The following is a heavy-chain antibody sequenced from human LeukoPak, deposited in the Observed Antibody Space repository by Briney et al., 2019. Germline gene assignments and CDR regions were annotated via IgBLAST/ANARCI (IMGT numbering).Heavy chain of an antibody. Sequence: GGSLGLSCAASGFPFNTYAMTWVRQAPGKGLGWVSGISGSGGTTYYADSVKGRFTISRDNSRNTLYLQMSSLRAEDTAVYYCAKAPSVSSSWFDYWGQGTLVTVSS. D-gene: IGHD6-13*01. J-gene: IGHJ4*02. CDR1: GFPFNTYA. CDR2: ISGSGGTT. CDR3: AKAPSVSSSWFDY. V-gene: IGHV3-23*01.